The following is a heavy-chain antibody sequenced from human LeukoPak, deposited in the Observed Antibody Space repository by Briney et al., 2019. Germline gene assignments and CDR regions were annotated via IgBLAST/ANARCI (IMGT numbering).Heavy chain of an antibody. CDR3: AREGAYCSSTSCNWFDP. CDR2: IYTSGST. Sequence: PSETLSLTCTVSGGSINSGSYYWSWIRQPAGKGLEWIGRIYTSGSTNYNPSLKSRVTISVDTSKNQFSLKLSSVTAADTAVYYCAREGAYCSSTSCNWFDPWGQGTPVTVSS. J-gene: IGHJ5*02. V-gene: IGHV4-61*02. CDR1: GGSINSGSYY. D-gene: IGHD2-2*01.